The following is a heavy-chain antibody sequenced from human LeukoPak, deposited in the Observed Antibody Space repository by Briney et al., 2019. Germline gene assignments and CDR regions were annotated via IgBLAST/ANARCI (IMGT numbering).Heavy chain of an antibody. Sequence: KSSETLSLTCTVSGGSISSGDYYWSWIRQPPGKGLEWIGYIYYSGSTYYNPSLKSRATISVDTSKNQFSLKLSSVTAADTAVYYCAREGSGYYYGFSERWGQGTLVTVSS. CDR3: AREGSGYYYGFSER. V-gene: IGHV4-30-4*08. D-gene: IGHD3-22*01. CDR1: GGSISSGDYY. J-gene: IGHJ4*02. CDR2: IYYSGST.